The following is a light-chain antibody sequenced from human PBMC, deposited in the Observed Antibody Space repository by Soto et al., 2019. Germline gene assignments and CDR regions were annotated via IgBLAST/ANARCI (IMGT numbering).Light chain of an antibody. CDR1: QGISNF. CDR2: AAS. CDR3: QQYNNWPIT. V-gene: IGKV1-9*01. J-gene: IGKJ5*01. Sequence: IQLTQSPSSLSASVGDRATITCRASQGISNFLAWYKQKPGKAPKLLIYAASTLQSGVPSRFSGSGSGTEFTLTISSLQPDDSATYYCQQYNNWPITFGQGTRLEIK.